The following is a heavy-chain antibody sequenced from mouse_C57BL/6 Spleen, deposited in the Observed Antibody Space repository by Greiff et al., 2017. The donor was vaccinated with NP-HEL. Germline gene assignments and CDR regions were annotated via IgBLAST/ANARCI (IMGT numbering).Heavy chain of an antibody. CDR2: IDSENGDT. CDR3: TTWGVGYD. V-gene: IGHV14-4*01. D-gene: IGHD2-2*01. CDR1: GFNIKDDY. Sequence: EVQLQQSGAELVRPGASVKLSCTASGFNIKDDYMHWVKQRPEQGLEWIGWIDSENGDTEYASKFQGKATITADTSSNTAYLQLSSLTSEDTAVYYCTTWGVGYDWGQGTTLTVSS. J-gene: IGHJ2*01.